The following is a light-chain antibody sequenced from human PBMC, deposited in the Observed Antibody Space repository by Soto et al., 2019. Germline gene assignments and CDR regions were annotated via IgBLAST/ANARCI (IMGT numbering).Light chain of an antibody. CDR2: EVS. CDR3: SSYTSSSTGV. Sequence: QSVLTQPASVSGSPGQSITISCTGTSSDVGGYNYVSWYQQHPGKAPKLMIYEVSNLPSGVSNRFSGSKSGNTASLTISGLQAEDEADYYCSSYTSSSTGVFGGGTKVTVL. J-gene: IGLJ3*02. V-gene: IGLV2-14*01. CDR1: SSDVGGYNY.